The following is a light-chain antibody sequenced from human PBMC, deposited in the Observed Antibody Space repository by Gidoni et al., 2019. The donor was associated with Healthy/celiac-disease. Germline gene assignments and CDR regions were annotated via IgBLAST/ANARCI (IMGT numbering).Light chain of an antibody. CDR3: QQYDNPLT. Sequence: ADDPVCITCQASQDSSNYLNWYQQKPGKAPKLLIYDASNLETGVPSRFSGSGSGTDFTFTISRLPPGAIATYYCQQYDNPLTFGGGTKVEI. CDR2: DAS. J-gene: IGKJ4*01. V-gene: IGKV1-33*01. CDR1: QDSSNY.